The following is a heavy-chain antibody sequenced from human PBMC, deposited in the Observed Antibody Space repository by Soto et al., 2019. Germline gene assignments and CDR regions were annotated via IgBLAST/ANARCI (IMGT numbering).Heavy chain of an antibody. CDR3: ARDVNYGFFDY. CDR2: IYYSGST. D-gene: IGHD3-10*01. V-gene: IGHV4-59*01. CDR1: GGSISSFY. J-gene: IGHJ4*02. Sequence: SETLSLTCTVSGGSISSFYWSWIRQPPGKGLEWIGYIYYSGSTNYNPSLKSRVTISVDTSKNQFSLKLSSVTAADTAVHFCARDVNYGFFDYWGQGTLVTAPQ.